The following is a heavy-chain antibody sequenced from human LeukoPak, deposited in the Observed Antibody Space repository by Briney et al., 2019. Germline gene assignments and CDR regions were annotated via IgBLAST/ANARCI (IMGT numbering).Heavy chain of an antibody. CDR1: GYTFTGYY. J-gene: IGHJ4*02. V-gene: IGHV1-2*02. CDR3: ATDGVPAAAVYFDY. D-gene: IGHD6-13*01. Sequence: ASVRVSCKASGYTFTGYYMHWARQAPGQGLEWMGWINPKSGDSNYAQKFQGRVTMTRDTSISTTYMELSWLRSDDTAVYYCATDGVPAAAVYFDYWGQGTLVTVSS. CDR2: INPKSGDS.